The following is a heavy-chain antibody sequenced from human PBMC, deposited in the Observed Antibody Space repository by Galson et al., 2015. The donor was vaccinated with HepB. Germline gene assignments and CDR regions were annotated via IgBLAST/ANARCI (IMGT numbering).Heavy chain of an antibody. CDR1: GFTFSSYA. CDR3: AKSTRAIAMNYFDY. V-gene: IGHV3-33*06. Sequence: SLRLSCAASGFTFSSYAMHWVRQAPGKGLEWVAIIWFDASNKYYADSVKGRFTISRDNAKNTLYLQMKSLRAEDTAVYYCAKSTRAIAMNYFDYWGQGTLVTVSS. J-gene: IGHJ4*02. D-gene: IGHD2-2*02. CDR2: IWFDASNK.